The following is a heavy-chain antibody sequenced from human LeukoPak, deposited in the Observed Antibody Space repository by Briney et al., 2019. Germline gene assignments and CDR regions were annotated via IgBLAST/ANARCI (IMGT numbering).Heavy chain of an antibody. CDR2: IYSSGST. J-gene: IGHJ4*02. D-gene: IGHD3-10*01. Sequence: SETLSLTCTVSGGSIRGYFWSWIRQPPGRGLEWIGHIYSSGSTTYTPSLQGRVTISLDTSKNQFSLKLSSVTAADTAVYYCARHYDSGSYPLDFWGQGTLVTVSS. CDR1: GGSIRGYF. CDR3: ARHYDSGSYPLDF. V-gene: IGHV4-59*08.